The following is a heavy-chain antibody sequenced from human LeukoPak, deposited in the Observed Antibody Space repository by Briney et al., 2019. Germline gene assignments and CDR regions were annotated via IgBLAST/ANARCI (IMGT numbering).Heavy chain of an antibody. CDR3: ARGRKGYYYYMDV. CDR2: INHSGST. D-gene: IGHD1-14*01. V-gene: IGHV4-34*01. J-gene: IGHJ6*03. Sequence: TSETLSLTCAVYGGSFSGYYWSWIRQPPGKGLEWIGEINHSGSTNYNPSLKSRVTISVDTSKNRFSLKLSSVTAADTAVYYCARGRKGYYYYMDVWGKGTTVTVSS. CDR1: GGSFSGYY.